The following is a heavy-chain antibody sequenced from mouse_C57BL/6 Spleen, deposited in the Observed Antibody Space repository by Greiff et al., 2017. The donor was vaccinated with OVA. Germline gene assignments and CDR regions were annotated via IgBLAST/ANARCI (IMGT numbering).Heavy chain of an antibody. V-gene: IGHV1-82*01. D-gene: IGHD1-1*01. J-gene: IGHJ2*01. CDR1: GYAFSSSW. Sequence: VQLQQSGPELVKPGASVKISCKASGYAFSSSWMNWVKQRPGKGLEWIGRIYPGDGDTNYNGKFKGKATLTADKSSSTAYMQLSSLTSEDSAVYFCARGITTGGYFDYWGQGTTLTVSS. CDR3: ARGITTGGYFDY. CDR2: IYPGDGDT.